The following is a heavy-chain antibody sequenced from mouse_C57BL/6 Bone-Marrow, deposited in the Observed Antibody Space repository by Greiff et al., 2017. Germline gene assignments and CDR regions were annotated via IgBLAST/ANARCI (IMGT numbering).Heavy chain of an antibody. CDR2: IWRGGST. D-gene: IGHD1-1*01. V-gene: IGHV2-5*01. J-gene: IGHJ1*03. CDR1: GFSLTSYG. CDR3: AKIYYYGSSDVDWYFDV. Sequence: QVQLQQSGPGLVQPSQSLSITCTVSGFSLTSYGVHWVRQSPGKGLEWLGGIWRGGSTDYNAAFMSRLSITKDNSKSQVFFKMNSRLADDTAIYYCAKIYYYGSSDVDWYFDVWGTGTTVTVS.